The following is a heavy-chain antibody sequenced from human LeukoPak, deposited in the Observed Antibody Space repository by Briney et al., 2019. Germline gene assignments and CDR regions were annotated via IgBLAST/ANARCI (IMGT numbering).Heavy chain of an antibody. CDR1: GFTFSDYY. J-gene: IGHJ4*02. D-gene: IGHD5-12*01. V-gene: IGHV3-11*04. CDR2: ISSSGSYI. CDR3: ATTPGSGAYDSPH. Sequence: GGSLRLSCAASGFTFSDYYMSWIRQAPGKGLEWVSSISSSGSYIYYADSVKGRFTISRDNAKKSLFLQMNSLRVEDTAVYYCATTPGSGAYDSPHWGQGTLLTVSS.